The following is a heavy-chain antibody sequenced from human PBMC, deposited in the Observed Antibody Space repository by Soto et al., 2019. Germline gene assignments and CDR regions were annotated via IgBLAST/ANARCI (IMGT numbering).Heavy chain of an antibody. Sequence: SETLSLTCTVSGVSISNSLYYWGWIRRPPGNGLEWIGTIYYSGITYYNPSLKSRVTISVYTSKNQFSLKLTSVTAADTAVYYCARHGSNWGQGTMVT. CDR2: IYYSGIT. CDR1: GVSISNSLYY. CDR3: ARHGSN. V-gene: IGHV4-39*01. J-gene: IGHJ4*02.